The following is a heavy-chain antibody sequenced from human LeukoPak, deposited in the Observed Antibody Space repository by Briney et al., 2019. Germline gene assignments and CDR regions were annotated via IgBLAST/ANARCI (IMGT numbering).Heavy chain of an antibody. J-gene: IGHJ4*02. V-gene: IGHV4-59*08. CDR3: ARWYSSGWAFDY. CDR2: IHSSGST. D-gene: IGHD6-19*01. CDR1: GGTISSYY. Sequence: PSETLSLTCTVSGGTISSYYWNWIRQPPGKGLEWIGYIHSSGSTKYNPSLKSRVTISVDTSKNQFSLKLSSVTAADGAVYYCARWYSSGWAFDYWGQGTLVTVPS.